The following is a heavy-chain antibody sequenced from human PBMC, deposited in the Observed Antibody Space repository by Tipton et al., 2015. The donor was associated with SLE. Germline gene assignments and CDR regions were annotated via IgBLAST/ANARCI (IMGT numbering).Heavy chain of an antibody. V-gene: IGHV3-48*04. CDR2: ISSSGSTI. D-gene: IGHD6-19*01. CDR1: GFTFSSYS. J-gene: IGHJ3*02. CDR3: AKDEAVAGAGGAFDI. Sequence: SLRLSCAASGFTFSSYSMNWVRQAPGKGLEWVSYISSSGSTIYYADSVKGRFTISRDNAKNTLYLQMNSLRAEDTAVYYCAKDEAVAGAGGAFDIWGQGTMVTVSS.